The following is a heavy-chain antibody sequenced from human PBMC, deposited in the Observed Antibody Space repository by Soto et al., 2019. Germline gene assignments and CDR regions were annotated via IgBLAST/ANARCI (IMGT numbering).Heavy chain of an antibody. Sequence: GGSLRLSCAPSGFTFSSYGMHWVRQAPGKGLEWVAVIWYDGSNKYYADSVKGRFTISRDNSKNTLYLQMNSLRAEDTAVYYCARGEDWNYGYYYGMDVWGQGTTVTVSS. J-gene: IGHJ6*02. CDR3: ARGEDWNYGYYYGMDV. D-gene: IGHD1-7*01. CDR1: GFTFSSYG. CDR2: IWYDGSNK. V-gene: IGHV3-33*01.